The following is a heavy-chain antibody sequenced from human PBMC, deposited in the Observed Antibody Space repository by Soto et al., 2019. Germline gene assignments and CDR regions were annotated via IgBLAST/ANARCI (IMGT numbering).Heavy chain of an antibody. CDR3: MRSTIRPSGGLIGPFDL. CDR1: GYTFTGYA. V-gene: IGHV1-3*01. J-gene: IGHJ5*02. Sequence: QVQLVQSGAEGKKPGASVNISCEASGYTFTGYALHWVRPAPGQRLEWMGWINGGNGNTKYSQKFQGRDTITRDTSASTVYSELSRLRSEDTAVYSGMRSTIRPSGGLIGPFDLWGQGTQVTVSS. D-gene: IGHD3-16*02. CDR2: INGGNGNT.